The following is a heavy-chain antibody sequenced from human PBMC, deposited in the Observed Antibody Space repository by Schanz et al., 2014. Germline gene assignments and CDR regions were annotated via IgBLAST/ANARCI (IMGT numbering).Heavy chain of an antibody. Sequence: QVQLVESGGGVVQPGRSLRLSCATSGLNFDYYGMNWVRQAPGKGLEWVASIGYDGSEKYYVDSVKGRFTISRDNSMNRVYLKMNSLRREDAAGDYCAKDVSPVSNTVHVSDMDVWGQGTTVTVSS. D-gene: IGHD1-1*01. V-gene: IGHV3-33*06. J-gene: IGHJ6*02. CDR1: GLNFDYYG. CDR2: IGYDGSEK. CDR3: AKDVSPVSNTVHVSDMDV.